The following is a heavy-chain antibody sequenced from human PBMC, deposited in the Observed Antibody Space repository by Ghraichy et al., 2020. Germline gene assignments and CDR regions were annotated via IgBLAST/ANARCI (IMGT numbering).Heavy chain of an antibody. Sequence: GGSLRLSCKTSGITFRKYGMHWVRQAPGKGLEWLAFIWYDASNQFYADSVKGRFTISRDYSKSTLYLQMNSLRAEDTAVYYCATDEKDSYFYYWGQGTQVTVAS. CDR2: IWYDASNQ. CDR3: ATDEKDSYFYY. J-gene: IGHJ4*02. V-gene: IGHV3-30*02. CDR1: GITFRKYG. D-gene: IGHD2/OR15-2a*01.